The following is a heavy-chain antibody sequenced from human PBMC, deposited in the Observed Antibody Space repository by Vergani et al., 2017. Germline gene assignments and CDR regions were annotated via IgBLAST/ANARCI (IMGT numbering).Heavy chain of an antibody. J-gene: IGHJ4*02. Sequence: QVQLQESGPGLVKPSETLSLTCTVSGGSISSYYWSWIRQPAGKGLEWIGRIYTSGSTNYNPSLKSRVTMSVDTSKNQFSLRLSSVTAADTAVYFCARQRPGSGWSPGDFDDWGQGILVTVSS. D-gene: IGHD6-19*01. V-gene: IGHV4-4*07. CDR3: ARQRPGSGWSPGDFDD. CDR2: IYTSGST. CDR1: GGSISSYY.